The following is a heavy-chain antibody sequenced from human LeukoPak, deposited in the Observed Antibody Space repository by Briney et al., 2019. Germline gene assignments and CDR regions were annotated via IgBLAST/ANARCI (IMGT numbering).Heavy chain of an antibody. CDR2: IYYSGST. CDR1: GGSISSYY. CDR3: ARVGIAVADAFDI. Sequence: SETQSLTCTVSGGSISSYYWSWIRQPPGKGLEWIGYIYYSGSTNYNPSLKSRVTISVDTSKNQFPLKLSSVTAADTAVYYCARVGIAVADAFDIWGQGTMVTVSS. V-gene: IGHV4-59*01. D-gene: IGHD6-19*01. J-gene: IGHJ3*02.